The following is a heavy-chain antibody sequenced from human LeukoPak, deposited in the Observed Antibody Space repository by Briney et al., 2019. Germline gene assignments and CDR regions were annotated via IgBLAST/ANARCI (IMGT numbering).Heavy chain of an antibody. D-gene: IGHD3-3*01. CDR3: ARGVYDFWSGYLDY. Sequence: PSETLSLTCAVYGGSFSGYYWSWIRQPPGKGLEWIGEINHSGSTNYNPSLKSRVTISVDTSKNQFSLKLSSVTAADTAVYYCARGVYDFWSGYLDYWGQGTLVTVSS. CDR1: GGSFSGYY. V-gene: IGHV4-34*01. CDR2: INHSGST. J-gene: IGHJ4*02.